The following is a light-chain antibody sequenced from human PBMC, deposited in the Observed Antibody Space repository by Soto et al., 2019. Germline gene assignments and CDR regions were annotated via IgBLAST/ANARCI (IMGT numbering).Light chain of an antibody. CDR1: YSVGSD. CDR3: QQYTFWSLYS. V-gene: IGKV3-15*01. Sequence: EIVMTQSPATLSVSPGDRVTLSCRAAYSVGSDLAWYQVRPGQAPRLLIYGASTRATGIPARFSGRGSGTEFTITISSLQSEDFAVSYCQQYTFWSLYSFAPGTKLEIK. CDR2: GAS. J-gene: IGKJ2*01.